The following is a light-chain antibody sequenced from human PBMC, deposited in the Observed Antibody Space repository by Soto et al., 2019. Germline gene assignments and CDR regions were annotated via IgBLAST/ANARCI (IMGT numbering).Light chain of an antibody. V-gene: IGKV1-5*03. CDR2: TAS. Sequence: DIHMTQSPSTLTASLGDRVTITSRASQSISTWMAWYQQKPGKAPKLLIYTASSLQSGVPSRFSGSGSGTEFTLTISSLQPDDFATYYCQQYHSWTFGQGTKVDI. J-gene: IGKJ1*01. CDR1: QSISTW. CDR3: QQYHSWT.